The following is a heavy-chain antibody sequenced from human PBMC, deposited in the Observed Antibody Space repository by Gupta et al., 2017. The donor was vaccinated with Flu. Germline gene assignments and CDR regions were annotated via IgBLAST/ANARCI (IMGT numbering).Heavy chain of an antibody. J-gene: IGHJ4*02. Sequence: QVQLQESGPGLVKPSETLSLTCTVSDGSISPYYWTWIRQPPGKGLEWIGYISYSAFTNYNPSLKGRVTISTDRSKNQFSLELRSVTAADTAVYFCARATVVPAAYDIWGQGTLVTVSS. CDR2: ISYSAFT. D-gene: IGHD2-15*01. CDR1: DGSISPYY. V-gene: IGHV4-59*13. CDR3: ARATVVPAAYDI.